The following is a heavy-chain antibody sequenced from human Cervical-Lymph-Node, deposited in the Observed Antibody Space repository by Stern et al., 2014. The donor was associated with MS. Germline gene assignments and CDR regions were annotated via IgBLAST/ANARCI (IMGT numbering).Heavy chain of an antibody. CDR3: ATIDYGDYKDY. V-gene: IGHV1-2*06. CDR2: INRNSGGT. D-gene: IGHD4-17*01. J-gene: IGHJ4*02. CDR1: GYTFTGYYY. Sequence: VQLVESGAEVKKPGASVKVSCQASGYTFTGYYYLHWVRPAPGQGLEWVGRINRNSGGTNYAQKFQGRVTMTRDTSISTVYMELSSLRSDDTAVYYCATIDYGDYKDYWGQGTLVTVSS.